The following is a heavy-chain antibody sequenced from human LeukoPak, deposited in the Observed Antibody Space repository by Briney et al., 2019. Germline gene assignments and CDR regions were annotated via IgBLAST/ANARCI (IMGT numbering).Heavy chain of an antibody. CDR1: GFTFSNAW. CDR3: TTDSRSGYGTLVY. CDR2: IKRNTDGGTT. D-gene: IGHD3-3*01. V-gene: IGHV3-15*01. J-gene: IGHJ4*02. Sequence: GGSLRLSCAASGFTFSNAWMSWVRQAPVKGLEWVGRIKRNTDGGTTDYAAPDKGRFTISRDESKNTLYLQMNSLKTDDTAVYYCTTDSRSGYGTLVYWGQGTPVTVSS.